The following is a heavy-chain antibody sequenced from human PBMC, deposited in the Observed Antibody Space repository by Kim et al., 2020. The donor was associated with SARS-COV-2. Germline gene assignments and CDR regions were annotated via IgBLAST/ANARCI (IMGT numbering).Heavy chain of an antibody. Sequence: GGSLRLSCAASGFTFSSYSMNWVRQAPGKGLEWVSSISSSSSYIYYADSVKGRFTISRDNAKNSLYLQMNSLRAEDTAVYYCARDAAYYYDSSGPYYFDYWGQGTLVTVSS. V-gene: IGHV3-21*01. CDR1: GFTFSSYS. CDR2: ISSSSSYI. J-gene: IGHJ4*02. D-gene: IGHD3-22*01. CDR3: ARDAAYYYDSSGPYYFDY.